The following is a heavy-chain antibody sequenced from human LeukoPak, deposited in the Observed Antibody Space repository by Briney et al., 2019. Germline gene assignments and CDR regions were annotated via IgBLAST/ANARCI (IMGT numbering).Heavy chain of an antibody. CDR2: INHSGST. CDR3: ARDVAPYYYMDV. CDR1: GGSFSGCY. D-gene: IGHD3-16*01. J-gene: IGHJ6*03. Sequence: SEALSLTCAVYGGSFSGCYWSWIRQPPGKGLEWIGEINHSGSTNYNPSLKSRVTISVDTSKNQFSLKLSSVTAADTAVYYCARDVAPYYYMDVWGKGTTVTVSS. V-gene: IGHV4-34*01.